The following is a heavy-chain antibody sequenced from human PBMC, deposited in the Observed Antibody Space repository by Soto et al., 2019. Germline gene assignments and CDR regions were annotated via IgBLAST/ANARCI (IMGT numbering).Heavy chain of an antibody. J-gene: IGHJ5*01. D-gene: IGHD3-10*01. V-gene: IGHV3-74*01. CDR2: INSDGST. CDR1: GLKFGNFW. Sequence: GGSQRLSCAASGLKFGNFWMHWVRQAPGKGLVWVSRINSDGSTSYADSVKGRLTISRDNAKNTVYLQMNSLRAEDTAVYYCARGLYREYGHDSWGQGALVTVSS. CDR3: ARGLYREYGHDS.